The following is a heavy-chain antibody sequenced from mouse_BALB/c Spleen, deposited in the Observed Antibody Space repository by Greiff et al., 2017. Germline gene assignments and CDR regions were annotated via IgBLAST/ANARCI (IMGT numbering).Heavy chain of an antibody. CDR2: INSNGGST. Sequence: DVMLVESGGGLVKLGGSLKLSCAASGFTFSSYYMSWVRQTPEKRLELVAAINSNGGSTYYPDTVKGRFTISRDNAKNTLYLQMSSLKSEDTALYYCARRWGNYPYYAMDYWGQGTSVTVSS. D-gene: IGHD2-1*01. CDR3: ARRWGNYPYYAMDY. J-gene: IGHJ4*01. V-gene: IGHV5-6-2*01. CDR1: GFTFSSYY.